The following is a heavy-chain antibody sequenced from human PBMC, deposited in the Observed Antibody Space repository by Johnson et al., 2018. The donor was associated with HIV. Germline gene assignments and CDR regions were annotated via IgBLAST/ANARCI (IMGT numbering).Heavy chain of an antibody. CDR3: TTVGGILGTYAFDI. CDR1: GFTFINAW. V-gene: IGHV3-15*02. Sequence: VQLVESGGTLVKPGGSLSLSCAASGFTFINAWMTWVRQSPGKGLEWVGRIKSKTDGGTTDYAAPVKGRFTISSDDSKNTLYLQMNSLKTEDTALYYCTTVGGILGTYAFDIWGQGTMVTVSS. J-gene: IGHJ3*02. D-gene: IGHD2-8*02. CDR2: IKSKTDGGTT.